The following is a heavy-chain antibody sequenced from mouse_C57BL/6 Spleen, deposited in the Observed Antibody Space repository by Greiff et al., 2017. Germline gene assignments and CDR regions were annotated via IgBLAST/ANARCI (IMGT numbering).Heavy chain of an antibody. CDR2: IYPGDGDT. CDR1: GYAFSSSW. Sequence: VQLQQSGPELVKPGASVKISCKASGYAFSSSWMNWVKQRPGKGLEWIGRIYPGDGDTNYNGKFKGKATLTADKSSSTAYMQLSSLTSEDSAVXFCAGGDYSNYDAMDYWGQGTSITVSS. CDR3: AGGDYSNYDAMDY. J-gene: IGHJ4*01. D-gene: IGHD2-5*01. V-gene: IGHV1-82*01.